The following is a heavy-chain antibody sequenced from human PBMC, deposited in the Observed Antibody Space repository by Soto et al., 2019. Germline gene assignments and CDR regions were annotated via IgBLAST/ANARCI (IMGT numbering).Heavy chain of an antibody. J-gene: IGHJ4*02. CDR3: ARGMGSPDY. D-gene: IGHD1-26*01. CDR1: NGSISSYY. V-gene: IGHV4-59*01. Sequence: SETLSLTCIVSNGSISSYYWSWIRQPPGKGLEWIGYIYYSGSTNYNPSLKSRVTISVDTSKNQFSLKLTSVTAADTAVYYCARGMGSPDYWGQGTLVTVS. CDR2: IYYSGST.